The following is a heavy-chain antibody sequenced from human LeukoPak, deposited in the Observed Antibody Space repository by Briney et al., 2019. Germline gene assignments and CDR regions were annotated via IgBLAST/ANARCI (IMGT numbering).Heavy chain of an antibody. CDR2: IIPILGIA. CDR1: GGTFSSYA. V-gene: IGHV1-69*04. J-gene: IGHJ3*02. Sequence: ASVKVSCKASGGTFSSYAISWVRQAPGQGLEWMGRIIPILGIANYAQKFQGRVTITADKSTSTAYMELSSLRSEDTAVYYCATLLGPAYAFDIWGQGTMVTVSS. D-gene: IGHD2-2*01. CDR3: ATLLGPAYAFDI.